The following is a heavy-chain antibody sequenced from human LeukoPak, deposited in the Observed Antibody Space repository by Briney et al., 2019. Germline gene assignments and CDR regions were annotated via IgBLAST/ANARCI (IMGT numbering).Heavy chain of an antibody. CDR3: ARLMRSDFDY. V-gene: IGHV4-39*02. Sequence: SETLSPTCTVSGGSISSSSYHWGWIRQPPGKGLEWIGSIYYSGSTYYNPSLKSRVTISIDTSKNRFSLKLSSVTAADTAVYYCARLMRSDFDYWGQGTLVTVSS. D-gene: IGHD3-16*01. J-gene: IGHJ4*02. CDR1: GGSISSSSYH. CDR2: IYYSGST.